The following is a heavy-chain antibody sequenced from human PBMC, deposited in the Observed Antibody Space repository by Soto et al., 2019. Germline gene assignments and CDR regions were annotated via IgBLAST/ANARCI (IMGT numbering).Heavy chain of an antibody. CDR2: INPNSGGT. Sequence: ASVKVSCKASGYTFTGYYMHWVRQAPGQGLEWMGWINPNSGGTNYAQKFQGWVTMTRDTSISTAYMELSRLRSDDTAVYYCARILGYCSSTSCRPSAFDIWGQGTMVTVSS. J-gene: IGHJ3*02. CDR3: ARILGYCSSTSCRPSAFDI. V-gene: IGHV1-2*04. D-gene: IGHD2-2*01. CDR1: GYTFTGYY.